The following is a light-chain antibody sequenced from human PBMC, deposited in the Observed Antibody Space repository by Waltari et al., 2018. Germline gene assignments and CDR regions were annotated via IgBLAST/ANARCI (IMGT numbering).Light chain of an antibody. CDR1: QDISNY. V-gene: IGKV1-33*01. J-gene: IGKJ5*01. CDR3: QQYDNLPIT. CDR2: DAS. Sequence: DIQMTQSPSSLSASVGDRVTITCQASQDISNYLNWYQQKPGKAPKRLIYDASNLETGVPSRFSGSGSGTEFTFTISSLQTEDIATYYCQQYDNLPITFDQGTRLEIK.